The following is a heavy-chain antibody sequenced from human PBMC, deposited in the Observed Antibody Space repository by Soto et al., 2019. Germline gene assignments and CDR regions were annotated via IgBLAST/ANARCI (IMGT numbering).Heavy chain of an antibody. CDR1: GGSISSGDYY. Sequence: SETLSLTCTVSGGSISSGDYYWSWIRQPPGKGLEWIGYIYYSGSTYYSPSLKSRVTISVDTSKNQFSLKLSSVTAADTAVYYCARDKKQQLVYFDYWGQGTLVTVSS. V-gene: IGHV4-30-4*01. CDR2: IYYSGST. J-gene: IGHJ4*02. CDR3: ARDKKQQLVYFDY. D-gene: IGHD6-13*01.